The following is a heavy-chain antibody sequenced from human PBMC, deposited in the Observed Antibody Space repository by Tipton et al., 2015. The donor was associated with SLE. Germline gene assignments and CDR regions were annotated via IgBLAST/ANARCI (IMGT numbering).Heavy chain of an antibody. Sequence: LRLSCAVYGGSFSGYYWSWIRQPPGKGLEWIGEINHSGSTNYNPSLKSRVTMSVDTSKNQFSLKLSSVTAADTAVYYCAGSGYRYGAPKDYWGQGTLVTVSS. D-gene: IGHD5-18*01. CDR1: GGSFSGYY. CDR3: AGSGYRYGAPKDY. CDR2: INHSGST. V-gene: IGHV4-34*01. J-gene: IGHJ4*02.